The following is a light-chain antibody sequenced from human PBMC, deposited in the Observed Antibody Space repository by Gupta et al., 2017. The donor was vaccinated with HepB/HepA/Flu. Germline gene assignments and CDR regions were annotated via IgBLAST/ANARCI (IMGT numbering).Light chain of an antibody. J-gene: IGKJ1*01. CDR3: QQYNNWPPWT. CDR2: AAS. CDR1: QSISNN. Sequence: ELVMTQSPATLSVSAGERATLSCKASQSISNNLAWYQQKPGQAPRLLIYAASTRATGVPGRFSGSGSGTEFTLTISSLLSEDFAVYYCQQYNNWPPWTFGQGTKVEIK. V-gene: IGKV3-15*01.